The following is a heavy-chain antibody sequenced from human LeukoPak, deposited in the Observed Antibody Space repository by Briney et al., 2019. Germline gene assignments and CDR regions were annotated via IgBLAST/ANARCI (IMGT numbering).Heavy chain of an antibody. CDR3: ARGGGLDV. CDR2: INHNGNVN. V-gene: IGHV3-7*03. D-gene: IGHD3-16*01. J-gene: IGHJ6*02. Sequence: GGSLRLSCAASGFTFGSYWMNWARQAPEKGLEWVASINHNGNVNYYVDSVKGRFTISRDNAKNSLYLQMSNLRAEDTAVYFCARGGGLDVWGQGATVTVSS. CDR1: GFTFGSYW.